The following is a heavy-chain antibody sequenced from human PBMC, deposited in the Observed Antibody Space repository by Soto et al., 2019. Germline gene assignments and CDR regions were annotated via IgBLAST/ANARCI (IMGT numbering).Heavy chain of an antibody. V-gene: IGHV1-18*01. Sequence: ASVKVSCKASGYTFTSYDISWVRQAPGQGLEWMGWISAYNGNTNYAQKLQGRVTMTTDTSTSTAYMELRSLRSDDTAVYYCARDRGSSWLNWFDPWGQGTLVTVSS. CDR2: ISAYNGNT. D-gene: IGHD6-13*01. J-gene: IGHJ5*02. CDR1: GYTFTSYD. CDR3: ARDRGSSWLNWFDP.